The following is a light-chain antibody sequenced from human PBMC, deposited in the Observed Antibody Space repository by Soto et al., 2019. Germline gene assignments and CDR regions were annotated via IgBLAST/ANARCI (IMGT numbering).Light chain of an antibody. CDR3: QQYNSYPLT. Sequence: DIQMTQSPSTLSASVGDRVTITCRASQSISSWLAWYQQKPGKAPKLLIYKASSLESGVPSRFRGCRSGTEFTLSISSLQPDDFATYYCQQYNSYPLTFGGGTKVEIK. J-gene: IGKJ4*01. CDR2: KAS. CDR1: QSISSW. V-gene: IGKV1-5*03.